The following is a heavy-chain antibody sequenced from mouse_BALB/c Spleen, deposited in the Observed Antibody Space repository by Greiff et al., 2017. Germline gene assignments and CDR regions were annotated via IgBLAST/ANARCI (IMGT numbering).Heavy chain of an antibody. Sequence: EVKLMESGGGLVKPGGSLKLSCAASGFTFSSYTMSWVRQTPEKRLEWVATISSGGSYTYYPDSVKGRFTISRDNAKNTLYLQMSSLKSEDTAMYYCTRASYYGSPWYFDVWGAGTTVTVSS. CDR2: ISSGGSYT. D-gene: IGHD1-1*01. J-gene: IGHJ1*01. CDR1: GFTFSSYT. V-gene: IGHV5-6-4*01. CDR3: TRASYYGSPWYFDV.